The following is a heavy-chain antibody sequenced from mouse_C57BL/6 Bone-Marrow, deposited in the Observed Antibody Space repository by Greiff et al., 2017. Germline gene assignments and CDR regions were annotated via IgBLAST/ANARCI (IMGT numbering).Heavy chain of an antibody. J-gene: IGHJ3*01. D-gene: IGHD2-1*01. CDR3: ARDGDYYGNYRFAY. Sequence: EVKVVESGGGLVQSGRSLRLSCATSGFTFSDFYMEWVRQAPGKGLEWIAASRNKANDYTTEYSASVKGRFIVSRDTSQSILYLQMNALRAEDTAIDYCARDGDYYGNYRFAYWGQGTLVTVSA. CDR1: GFTFSDFY. V-gene: IGHV7-1*01. CDR2: SRNKANDYTT.